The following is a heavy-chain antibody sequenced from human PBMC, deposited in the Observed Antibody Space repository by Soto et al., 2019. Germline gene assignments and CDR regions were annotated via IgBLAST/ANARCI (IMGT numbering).Heavy chain of an antibody. CDR1: GASIISHH. J-gene: IGHJ4*02. D-gene: IGHD4-17*01. Sequence: PSETLSLTCTVSGASIISHHWIWMRQPPGKGLEWIGYIYYSETTNYNPSLKSRVTISVDTSKNQFSLNLSSVTAADTAIYYCARLSATVALDYWGQGTLVTVSS. CDR2: IYYSETT. CDR3: ARLSATVALDY. V-gene: IGHV4-59*08.